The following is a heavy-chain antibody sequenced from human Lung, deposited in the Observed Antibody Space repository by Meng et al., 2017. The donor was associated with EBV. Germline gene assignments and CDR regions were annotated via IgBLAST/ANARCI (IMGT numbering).Heavy chain of an antibody. CDR3: AIIPYSNA. J-gene: IGHJ5*02. CDR2: ISDTGHNK. Sequence: VQLVESGGGVVQSGRSLRLTCAAAGFDFDPYAVHWVRQAPGKGLEWVAVISDTGHNKYFADSVRGRFTISRDNSKNMVSLQMNSLRPGDTATYYCAIIPYSNAWGQGTLVTVSS. CDR1: GFDFDPYA. D-gene: IGHD4-11*01. V-gene: IGHV3-30-3*01.